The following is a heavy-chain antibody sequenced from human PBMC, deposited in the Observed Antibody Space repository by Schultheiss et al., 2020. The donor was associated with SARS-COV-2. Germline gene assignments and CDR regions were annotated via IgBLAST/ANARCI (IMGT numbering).Heavy chain of an antibody. V-gene: IGHV4-39*07. CDR3: ARGFGAGPFDI. Sequence: GSLRLSCTVSGGSISSSSYYWGWIRQPPGKGLEWIGSIYYSVSTYYNPSLKSRVTISVDTSKNQFSLKLNSVTAADTAVYYCARGFGAGPFDIWGQGTTVTVSS. D-gene: IGHD3-10*01. J-gene: IGHJ3*02. CDR2: IYYSVST. CDR1: GGSISSSSYY.